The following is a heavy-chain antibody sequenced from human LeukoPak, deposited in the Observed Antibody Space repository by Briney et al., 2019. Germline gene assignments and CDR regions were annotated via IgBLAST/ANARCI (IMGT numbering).Heavy chain of an antibody. V-gene: IGHV4-61*02. CDR3: AREPPGY. CDR1: GGSVTSGNYY. J-gene: IGHJ4*02. CDR2: IYTNGGA. Sequence: SQTLSLTCTVSGGSVTSGNYYWNWIRQPAGKGLEWIGRIYTNGGASYNPSLKSRVAISIDASKNQFSLKLSSVTAADTAVYYCAREPPGYWGQGILVTVSS.